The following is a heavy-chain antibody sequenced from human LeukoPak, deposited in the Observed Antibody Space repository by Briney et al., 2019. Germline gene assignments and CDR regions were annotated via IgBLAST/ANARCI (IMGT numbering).Heavy chain of an antibody. D-gene: IGHD2-2*01. J-gene: IGHJ3*02. CDR2: INHSGST. V-gene: IGHV4-34*01. CDR1: GGSFSGNY. Sequence: PSETLSLTCAVYGGSFSGNYWSWIRQPPGKGLEWIGEINHSGSTNYNPSLKSRVTISVDTSKNQFSLKLSSVTAADTAVYYCARGVVPAATSDVSDIWGQGTMVTVSS. CDR3: ARGVVPAATSDVSDI.